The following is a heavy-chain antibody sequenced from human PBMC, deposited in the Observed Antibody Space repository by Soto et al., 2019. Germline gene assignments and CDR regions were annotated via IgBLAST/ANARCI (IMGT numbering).Heavy chain of an antibody. CDR1: GGSISGDYY. J-gene: IGHJ5*01. D-gene: IGHD3-22*01. V-gene: IGHV4-30-4*01. Sequence: PSETVLTCTVSGGSISGDYYWNWIRQAPGKGLEWIGYVYHTGSTYHNPSLKSRGSISVDTSNNQFSLKLSSVTAADTAVYFCAREPYDITGNRIDSWGQGIPVTVSS. CDR2: VYHTGST. CDR3: AREPYDITGNRIDS.